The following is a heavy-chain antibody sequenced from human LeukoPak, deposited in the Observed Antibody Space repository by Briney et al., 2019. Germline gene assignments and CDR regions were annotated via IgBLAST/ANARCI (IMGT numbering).Heavy chain of an antibody. D-gene: IGHD3-10*01. CDR2: INAYNSDT. J-gene: IGHJ4*02. CDR3: ARVYSTNYYGSGDRPFLFDY. V-gene: IGHV1-18*01. CDR1: GYTFISYG. Sequence: ASVKVSCKASGYTFISYGISWVRQAPGQGLEWMGWINAYNSDTNYAQKLQDRVTMTTDTSTSTAYMELTSLRSDDTAVYYCARVYSTNYYGSGDRPFLFDYWGQGTVVTVSS.